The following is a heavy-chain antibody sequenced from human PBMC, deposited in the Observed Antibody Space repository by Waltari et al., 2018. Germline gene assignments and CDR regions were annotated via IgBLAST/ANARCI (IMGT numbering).Heavy chain of an antibody. Sequence: QVQLQQWGAGLLKPSETLSLTCAVYGGSFSGYYWSWIRQPPGKGLEWIGEINHSGSTNYNPSLTSRVTISVDTSKNQFSLKLSSVTAADTAVYYCARGRGAAGNDFDYWGQGTLVTVSS. J-gene: IGHJ4*02. CDR2: INHSGST. D-gene: IGHD6-19*01. CDR3: ARGRGAAGNDFDY. V-gene: IGHV4-34*01. CDR1: GGSFSGYY.